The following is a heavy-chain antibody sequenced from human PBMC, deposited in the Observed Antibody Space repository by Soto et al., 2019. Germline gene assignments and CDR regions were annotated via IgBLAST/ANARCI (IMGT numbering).Heavy chain of an antibody. CDR3: ACPPQTYYYYYYGMDV. J-gene: IGHJ6*02. CDR2: IIPIFGTA. CDR1: GGTFSSYA. V-gene: IGHV1-69*01. Sequence: QVQLVQSGAEVKKPGSSVKVSCKASGGTFSSYAISWVRQAPGQGLEWMGGIIPIFGTANYAQKFQGRVTITADESTSTAYMVLSSLRSEDTAVYYCACPPQTYYYYYYGMDVWGQGTTVTVSS.